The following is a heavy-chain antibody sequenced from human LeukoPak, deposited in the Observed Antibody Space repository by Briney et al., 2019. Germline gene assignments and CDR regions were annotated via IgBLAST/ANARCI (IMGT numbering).Heavy chain of an antibody. V-gene: IGHV4-59*01. J-gene: IGHJ6*02. Sequence: EWIGYTYYSGSTNYNPSLKSRVTISVDTSKNQFSLKLSSVTAADTAVYYCARERRKYGMDVWGQGTTVTVSS. CDR3: ARERRKYGMDV. CDR2: TYYSGST.